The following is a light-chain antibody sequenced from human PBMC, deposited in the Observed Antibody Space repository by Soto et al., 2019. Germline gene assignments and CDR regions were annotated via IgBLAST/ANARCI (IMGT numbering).Light chain of an antibody. CDR3: QQSYTTVTWT. J-gene: IGKJ1*01. Sequence: DIQMTQSPSSLSASVGDRVTITCRASENINRYLNWYQQKPGKAPKLLINVASSLHSGVPSRFSGSGSGTDFTLTISSLHPEDFATYYCQQSYTTVTWTFGQGTKVEIK. CDR1: ENINRY. V-gene: IGKV1-39*01. CDR2: VAS.